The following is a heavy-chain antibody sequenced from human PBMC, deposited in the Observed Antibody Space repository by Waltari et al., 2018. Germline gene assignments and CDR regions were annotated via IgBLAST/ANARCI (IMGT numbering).Heavy chain of an antibody. CDR3: ASFGYCADGVCYGDF. CDR2: IKDDGSKK. V-gene: IGHV3-7*01. Sequence: VQLVESGGGLVQPGGSLRLSCAASGFTFSTYWMNWVRQAPGTGGEWWADIKDDGSKKHYAGSVKGRFTISRDNAKNSLFLQLNSLRVEDTAIYYCASFGYCADGVCYGDFWGQGTLVTVSS. D-gene: IGHD2-8*01. J-gene: IGHJ4*01. CDR1: GFTFSTYW.